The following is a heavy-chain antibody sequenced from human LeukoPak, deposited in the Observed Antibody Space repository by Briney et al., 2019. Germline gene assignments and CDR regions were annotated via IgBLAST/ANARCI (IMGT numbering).Heavy chain of an antibody. Sequence: GGSLRLSCAASGFTFSSYEMNWVRQAPGKGLEWVSYISSSGSTIYYADSVKGRFTISRDNAKNSLYLQMNRLRAEDTAVYYCAELGITMIGGVWGKGTTVTISS. CDR3: AELGITMIGGV. D-gene: IGHD3-10*02. CDR2: ISSSGSTI. CDR1: GFTFSSYE. V-gene: IGHV3-48*03. J-gene: IGHJ6*04.